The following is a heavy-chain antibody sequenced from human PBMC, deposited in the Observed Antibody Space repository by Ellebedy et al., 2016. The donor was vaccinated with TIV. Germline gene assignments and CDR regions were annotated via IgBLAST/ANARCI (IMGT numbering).Heavy chain of an antibody. CDR1: GFMFKNHA. CDR3: AKPRSGYDGFDS. D-gene: IGHD5-12*01. Sequence: GGSLRLXXIASGFMFKNHAMSWVRQAPGRGLEWVSSVSAFGADTYYADSVKGRFIISRDNFRNTLFMDMKSLTADDTAVYYCAKPRSGYDGFDSWGQGTLVTVSS. CDR2: VSAFGADT. V-gene: IGHV3-23*01. J-gene: IGHJ4*02.